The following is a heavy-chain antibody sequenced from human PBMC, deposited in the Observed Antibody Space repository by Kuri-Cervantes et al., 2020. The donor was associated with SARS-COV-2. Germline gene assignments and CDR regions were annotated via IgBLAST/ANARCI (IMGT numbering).Heavy chain of an antibody. D-gene: IGHD3-9*01. Sequence: GESLKISCAASGFTFSSYSMNWVRQAPGKGLEWVSYISSSGSTIFYADSVKGRFTISRDNAKNSLYLQMNSLRAEDTAVYYCARVDNDILTGYSFYYYGMDVWGQGTTVTVSS. CDR1: GFTFSSYS. CDR2: ISSSGSTI. CDR3: ARVDNDILTGYSFYYYGMDV. V-gene: IGHV3-48*04. J-gene: IGHJ6*02.